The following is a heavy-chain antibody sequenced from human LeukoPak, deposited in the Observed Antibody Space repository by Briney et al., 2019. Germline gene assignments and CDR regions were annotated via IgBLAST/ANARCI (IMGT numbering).Heavy chain of an antibody. Sequence: ASVKVSCKASGYTFTSYGISWVRQAPGQGLEWMGWISAYNGNTNYAQKLQGRVTMTTDTSTSTAYMELRSLRSEDTAVYYCARGLYDILTGYPPGADYWGQGTLVTVSS. CDR3: ARGLYDILTGYPPGADY. CDR2: ISAYNGNT. CDR1: GYTFTSYG. V-gene: IGHV1-18*01. D-gene: IGHD3-9*01. J-gene: IGHJ4*02.